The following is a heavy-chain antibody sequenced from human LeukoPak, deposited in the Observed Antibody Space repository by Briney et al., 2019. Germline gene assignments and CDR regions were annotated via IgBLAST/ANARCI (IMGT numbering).Heavy chain of an antibody. CDR3: ARDAGGSSVY. CDR1: GYSLTYYW. D-gene: IGHD2-8*02. J-gene: IGHJ4*02. V-gene: IGHV5-51*01. Sequence: GESLKISCKGSGYSLTYYWLAWVRQMPGKDLEWLGTIYPGSSETRYSPSFQGQVTISADNSNPTAYLEWSSQKASDTAIYFCARDAGGSSVYWGQETLDTVS. CDR2: IYPGSSET.